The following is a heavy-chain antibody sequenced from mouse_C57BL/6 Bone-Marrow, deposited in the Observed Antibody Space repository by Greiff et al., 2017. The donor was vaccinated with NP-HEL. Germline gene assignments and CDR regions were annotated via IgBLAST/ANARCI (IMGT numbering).Heavy chain of an antibody. J-gene: IGHJ1*03. D-gene: IGHD4-1*01. CDR1: GFTFRDSG. Sequence: EVQLVESGGGLVQPGGSLKLSCAASGFTFRDSGMAWVRQAPRKGPEWVAFISHLAYSIYYADTVTGRFTISRENAKNTLYLEMSSLRSEDTAMYYCARRGGGTYWYFDVWGTGTTVTVSS. V-gene: IGHV5-15*04. CDR2: ISHLAYSI. CDR3: ARRGGGTYWYFDV.